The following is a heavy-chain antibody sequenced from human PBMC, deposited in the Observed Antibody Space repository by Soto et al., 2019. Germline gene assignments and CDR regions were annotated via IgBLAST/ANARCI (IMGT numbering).Heavy chain of an antibody. CDR1: GFTVSSNY. CDR2: IYSGGST. CDR3: ARREEVGLGLAFDI. Sequence: GGSLRLSCAASGFTVSSNYMSWGRQAPGKGLEWVSVIYSGGSTYYADSVKGRFTISRDNSKNTLYLQMNSLRAEDTAVYYGARREEVGLGLAFDIWGQGTMVTVSS. V-gene: IGHV3-53*01. J-gene: IGHJ3*02. D-gene: IGHD2-2*01.